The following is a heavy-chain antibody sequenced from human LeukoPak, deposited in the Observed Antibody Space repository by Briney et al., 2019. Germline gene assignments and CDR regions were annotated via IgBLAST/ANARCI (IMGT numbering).Heavy chain of an antibody. J-gene: IGHJ3*02. CDR2: TYYRSKWYG. Sequence: PSQTLSLTCAISGDSVSSNNAAWNWIRQSPSRGLEWLGETYYRSKWYGDYAVSVKSRITINPDTSKNQFTLKMNSVTPEDTAVYYCAREAGSTGPVGAFDIWGQGTRVTVSS. CDR1: GDSVSSNNAA. CDR3: AREAGSTGPVGAFDI. D-gene: IGHD3-10*01. V-gene: IGHV6-1*01.